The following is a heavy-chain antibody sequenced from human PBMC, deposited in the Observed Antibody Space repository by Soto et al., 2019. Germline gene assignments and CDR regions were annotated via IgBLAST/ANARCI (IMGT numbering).Heavy chain of an antibody. D-gene: IGHD3-22*01. CDR1: GFTFSDHY. V-gene: IGHV3-72*01. J-gene: IGHJ4*02. Sequence: EVQLVESGGGLVQPGGSLRLSCAASGFTFSDHYMDWVRQAPGKGLEWVGRTRNKANSYTTEYAASVKGRFTISRDDSKTSLYLQINSLKTEDTAVYYCARVDDSSGYYLDYWGQGTLVTVSS. CDR3: ARVDDSSGYYLDY. CDR2: TRNKANSYTT.